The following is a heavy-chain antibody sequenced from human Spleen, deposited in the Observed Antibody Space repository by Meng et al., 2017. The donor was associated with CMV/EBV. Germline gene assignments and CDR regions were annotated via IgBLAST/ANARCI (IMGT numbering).Heavy chain of an antibody. CDR1: GFTFSSYE. V-gene: IGHV3-48*03. J-gene: IGHJ6*02. Sequence: GGSLRLSCAASGFTFSSYEMNWVRQAPGKGLEWVSYISSSGSNIYYADSVKGRFTISRDNAKNSLYLQMNSLRDEDTAVYYCARGNQKYCSSTSCYTTNYYYYGMDVWGQGTTVTVSS. CDR2: ISSSGSNI. CDR3: ARGNQKYCSSTSCYTTNYYYYGMDV. D-gene: IGHD2-2*01.